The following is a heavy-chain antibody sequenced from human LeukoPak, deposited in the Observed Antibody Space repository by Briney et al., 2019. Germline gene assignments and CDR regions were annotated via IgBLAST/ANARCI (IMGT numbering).Heavy chain of an antibody. CDR1: GYTFTSYG. CDR2: MNPNSGNT. V-gene: IGHV1-8*03. Sequence: ASVKVSCKASGYTFTSYGINWVRQATGQGLEWMGWMNPNSGNTGYAQKFQGRVTITRSTSISTAYMELSSLRSEDTAVYYCARGHRGRRTLAFDIWGQGTMVTVPS. CDR3: ARGHRGRRTLAFDI. D-gene: IGHD1-26*01. J-gene: IGHJ3*02.